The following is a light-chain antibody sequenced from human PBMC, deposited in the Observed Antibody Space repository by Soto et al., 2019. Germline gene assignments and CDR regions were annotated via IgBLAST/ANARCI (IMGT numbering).Light chain of an antibody. V-gene: IGKV3-11*01. CDR1: QAVGKF. CDR2: EAS. Sequence: VLTQSPDTLFLSPGERATLSCRASQAVGKFLVWYHQKPGLSPSLVIYEASKRATDIPDRFSGSGSGTAFTLTINRLEPEDVGFYYCQQRNSWPLTFGGGTKVELK. J-gene: IGKJ4*01. CDR3: QQRNSWPLT.